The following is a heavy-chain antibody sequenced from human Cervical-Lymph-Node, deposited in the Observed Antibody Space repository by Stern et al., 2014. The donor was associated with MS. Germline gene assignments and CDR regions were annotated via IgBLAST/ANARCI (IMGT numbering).Heavy chain of an antibody. Sequence: EAQLVESGGGLVQPGGSLRLSCSASGFTFINYGIHWVRQAPGRGLEWISYISSSSSYIYFADSVKGRFTISRDNAKNSLDLQMNSLRAEDTAVYYCARDMGITGYYFDYWGQGALVTVSS. CDR2: ISSSSSYI. V-gene: IGHV3-48*01. J-gene: IGHJ4*02. D-gene: IGHD6-13*01. CDR1: GFTFINYG. CDR3: ARDMGITGYYFDY.